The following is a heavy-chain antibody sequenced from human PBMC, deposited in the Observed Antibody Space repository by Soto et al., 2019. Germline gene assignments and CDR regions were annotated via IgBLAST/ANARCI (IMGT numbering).Heavy chain of an antibody. CDR3: TKDTFGGRDS. J-gene: IGHJ4*02. CDR1: GISLTNFW. D-gene: IGHD2-15*01. CDR2: INPESTTI. V-gene: IGHV3-74*01. Sequence: PXGSLRLSCTASGISLTNFWIHWVRQAPGKGLVWVSRINPESTTINYADSVKGRFIISRDNAENTMYLQMNSLSAEDTGVYYCTKDTFGGRDSWGQGTLVTVSS.